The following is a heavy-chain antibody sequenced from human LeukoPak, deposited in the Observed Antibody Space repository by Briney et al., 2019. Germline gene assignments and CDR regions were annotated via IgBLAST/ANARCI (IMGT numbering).Heavy chain of an antibody. CDR2: IYGSGST. V-gene: IGHV4-59*13. J-gene: IGHJ4*02. D-gene: IGHD2-2*01. CDR3: ARQTALAGYAGGLGFNY. CDR1: GASISSWY. Sequence: PSETLSLTCTVSGASISSWYWSWIRQPPGKGLEWIGDIYGSGSTNYNSSLKSRVTMSTDTSKNQFSLKLTSVTAADTAVYYCARQTALAGYAGGLGFNYWGQGTLVTVSS.